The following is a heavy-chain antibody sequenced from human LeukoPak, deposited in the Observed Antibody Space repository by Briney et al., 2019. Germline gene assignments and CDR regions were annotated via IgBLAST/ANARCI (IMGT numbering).Heavy chain of an antibody. V-gene: IGHV1-2*02. Sequence: ASVKVSCKASGYTFTGYYMHWVRHAPGQGLEWMGWINPNSDFTNFAQNFQGRVTMTSDTSISTAYMELSRLRSDDTAVYYCARAISGGSPITASDYWGQGTLVTVSS. CDR1: GYTFTGYY. CDR2: INPNSDFT. CDR3: ARAISGGSPITASDY. D-gene: IGHD2-15*01. J-gene: IGHJ4*02.